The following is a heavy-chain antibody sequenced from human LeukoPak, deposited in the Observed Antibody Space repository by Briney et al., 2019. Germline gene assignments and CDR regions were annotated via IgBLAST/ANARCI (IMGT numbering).Heavy chain of an antibody. CDR3: ARDSSSWYGGAFDI. J-gene: IGHJ3*02. CDR2: IYTSGST. D-gene: IGHD6-13*01. V-gene: IGHV4-61*02. CDR1: GGSISSGSYY. Sequence: SEALSLTCTVSGGSISSGSYYWSWIRQPAGKGLEWIGRIYTSGSTNYNPSLKSRVTISVDTSKNQFSLKLSSVTAADTAVYYCARDSSSWYGGAFDIWGQGTMVTVSS.